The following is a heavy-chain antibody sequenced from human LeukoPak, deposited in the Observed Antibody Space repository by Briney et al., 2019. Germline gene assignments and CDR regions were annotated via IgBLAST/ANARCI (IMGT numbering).Heavy chain of an antibody. CDR3: ARDRIAVARTFDY. V-gene: IGHV3-21*01. Sequence: PGGSLRLSCAASGFTFSSYSMNWVRQAPGKGLEWVSSISSSSSYIYYADSVKGRFTISRDNAKNSLYLQMNSLRAEDTAVYYCARDRIAVARTFDYWGQGTLVTVSS. J-gene: IGHJ4*02. CDR2: ISSSSSYI. CDR1: GFTFSSYS. D-gene: IGHD6-19*01.